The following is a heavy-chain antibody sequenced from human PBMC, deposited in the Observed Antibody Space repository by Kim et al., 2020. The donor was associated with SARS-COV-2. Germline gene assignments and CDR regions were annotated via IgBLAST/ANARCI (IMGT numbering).Heavy chain of an antibody. J-gene: IGHJ4*02. CDR3: ARDVRSDILTGARIDY. Sequence: GGSLRLSCAASGFIFSSYSMNWVRQAPGKGLEWVSSISGSSAYIYYVDSVKGRFTISRDNAKNSLYLQMNSLRVEDTAVYYCARDVRSDILTGARIDYWGQGTLVTVSS. V-gene: IGHV3-21*01. CDR1: GFIFSSYS. D-gene: IGHD3-9*01. CDR2: ISGSSAYI.